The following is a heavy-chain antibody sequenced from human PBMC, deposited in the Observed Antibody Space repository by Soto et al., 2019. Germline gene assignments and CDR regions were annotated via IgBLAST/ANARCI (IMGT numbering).Heavy chain of an antibody. J-gene: IGHJ4*02. CDR3: TTDLPWTYGALGY. CDR2: IKSKTDGGTT. V-gene: IGHV3-15*01. Sequence: PGGSLRLSCEASGFTFDNAWMTWVRQAPGKGLEWVGRIKSKTDGGTTDYASPVKGRFTISRDDSKNTLYLQMNSLKTEDTAMYYCTTDLPWTYGALGYWGQGTLVTVSS. D-gene: IGHD1-7*01. CDR1: GFTFDNAW.